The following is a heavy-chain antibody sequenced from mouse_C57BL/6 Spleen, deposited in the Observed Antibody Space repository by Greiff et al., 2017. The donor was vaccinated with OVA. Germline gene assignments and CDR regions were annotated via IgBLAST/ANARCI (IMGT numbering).Heavy chain of an antibody. Sequence: VQLKESGAELVKPGASVKISCKASGYAFSSYWMNWVKQRPGKGLEWIGQIYPGDGDTNYNGKFKGKATLTADKSSSTAYMQLSSLTSEDSAVYFCARYGPYGSRIYYAMDYWGQGTSVTVSS. D-gene: IGHD1-1*01. CDR3: ARYGPYGSRIYYAMDY. CDR2: IYPGDGDT. V-gene: IGHV1-80*01. J-gene: IGHJ4*01. CDR1: GYAFSSYW.